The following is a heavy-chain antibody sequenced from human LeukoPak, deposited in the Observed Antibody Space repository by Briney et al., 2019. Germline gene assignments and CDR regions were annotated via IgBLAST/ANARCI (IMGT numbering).Heavy chain of an antibody. CDR1: AYSITSGYY. J-gene: IGHJ4*02. D-gene: IGHD4-17*01. Sequence: PSATLSLTRAVSAYSITSGYYWAWIRQPPGKGLEGIGNIYHSGSTDYNPSLKSRVTISIDTSKNQCSLRLSSVTAADTAVYYCARHRPTASYFDAWGQGTLVTVSS. V-gene: IGHV4-38-2*01. CDR3: ARHRPTASYFDA. CDR2: IYHSGST.